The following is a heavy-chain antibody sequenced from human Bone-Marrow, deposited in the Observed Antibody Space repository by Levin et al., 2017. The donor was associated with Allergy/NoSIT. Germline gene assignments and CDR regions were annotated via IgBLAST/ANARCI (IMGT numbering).Heavy chain of an antibody. CDR3: ARVAGYFYMDV. V-gene: IGHV3-13*04. Sequence: LSLTCAASGFTFSSYDMHWVRQATGKGLEWVSGIGVGGEAYYPVSVKGRFTISREDAKNSLSLQMNSLRAGDTAVYYCARVAGYFYMDVRGKGTTVTVS. CDR1: GFTFSSYD. D-gene: IGHD6-19*01. J-gene: IGHJ6*03. CDR2: IGVGGEA.